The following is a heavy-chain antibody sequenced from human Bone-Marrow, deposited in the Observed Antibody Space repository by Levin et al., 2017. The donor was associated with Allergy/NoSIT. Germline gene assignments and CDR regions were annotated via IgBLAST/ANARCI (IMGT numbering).Heavy chain of an antibody. CDR2: ITDYTADI. CDR1: GYSFNDFG. Sequence: KRGESLKISCKASGYSFNDFGIAWVRQAPGHGLEWMGWITDYTADINSAQNLQDRVTLTTDTSTTTAYMELRSLTSDDTAVYYCARRNYYDTSVDFWGQGTLVTVSS. V-gene: IGHV1-18*01. J-gene: IGHJ4*02. D-gene: IGHD3-22*01. CDR3: ARRNYYDTSVDF.